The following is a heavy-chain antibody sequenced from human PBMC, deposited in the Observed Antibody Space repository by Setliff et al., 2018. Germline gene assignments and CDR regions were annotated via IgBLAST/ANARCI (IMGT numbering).Heavy chain of an antibody. CDR3: AREEVEPLSMTSYYYYMDV. CDR2: ISFDGSNE. CDR1: GFPFSRYA. Sequence: LRLSCAASGFPFSRYALHWVHQAPGKGLEWVALISFDGSNEHYADSVKGRFTISRDNSINTVYLQMNSLRRDDTAVYFCAREEVEPLSMTSYYYYMDVWGRGTTVTVSS. V-gene: IGHV3-30*04. D-gene: IGHD1-1*01. J-gene: IGHJ6*03.